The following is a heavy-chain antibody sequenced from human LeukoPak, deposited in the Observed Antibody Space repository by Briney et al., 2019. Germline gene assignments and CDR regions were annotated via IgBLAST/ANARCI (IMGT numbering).Heavy chain of an antibody. J-gene: IGHJ4*02. CDR1: GYSISGGYH. CDR2: IFHDGST. V-gene: IGHV4-38-2*01. Sequence: SETLSLTCAVSGYSISGGYHWGWIRQPPGRGLEWIGSIFHDGSTYYNPSLKSRATMSVDTSKNQVSLKLISVTAADTALYYCARVGYCSTASCYQASFLDYWGQGTLATVSS. CDR3: ARVGYCSTASCYQASFLDY. D-gene: IGHD2-2*01.